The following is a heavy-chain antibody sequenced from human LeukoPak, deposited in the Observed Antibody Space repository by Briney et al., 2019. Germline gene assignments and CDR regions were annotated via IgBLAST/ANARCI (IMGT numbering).Heavy chain of an antibody. D-gene: IGHD3-16*01. CDR1: GYSISSGYY. CDR2: IYHSGST. V-gene: IGHV4-38-2*01. CDR3: ARHGAPYLMDV. Sequence: SETLSLTRAVSGYSISSGYYWGWIRQPPGKGLEWIGSIYHSGSTYYNPSLKSRVTISVDTSKNQFSLKLSSVTAADTAVYYCARHGAPYLMDVWGKGTTVTVSS. J-gene: IGHJ6*04.